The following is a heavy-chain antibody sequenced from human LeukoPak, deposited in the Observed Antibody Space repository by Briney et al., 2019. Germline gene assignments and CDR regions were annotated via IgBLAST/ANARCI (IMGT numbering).Heavy chain of an antibody. D-gene: IGHD4-17*01. CDR1: GGSISSYY. J-gene: IGHJ4*02. Sequence: SETLSLTCTVSGGSISSYYWSWIRQPPGKGLEWIGYTYYSGSTNYNPSLKSRVTISVDTSKNQFSLKLSSVTAADTAVYYCAKDTTTVTSQGDYWGQGTLVTVSS. CDR3: AKDTTTVTSQGDY. V-gene: IGHV4-59*01. CDR2: TYYSGST.